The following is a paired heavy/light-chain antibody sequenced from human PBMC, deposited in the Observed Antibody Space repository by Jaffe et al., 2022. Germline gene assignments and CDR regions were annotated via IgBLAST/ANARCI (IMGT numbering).Heavy chain of an antibody. CDR2: MYYTGST. D-gene: IGHD6-19*01. CDR3: ARPLGGTNDAFDI. J-gene: IGHJ3*02. Sequence: QVQLQESGPGLVKPSETLSLTCTVSGGSISTYYWTWIRQPPGKGLEWIGYMYYTGSTDYNPSLKSRVTISLDTSKNQFSLKLTSVTAADTAVYYCARPLGGTNDAFDIWGQGTMVTVSS. V-gene: IGHV4-59*01. CDR1: GGSISTYY.
Light chain of an antibody. J-gene: IGKJ1*01. CDR3: QRGYISPWT. V-gene: IGKV1-39*01. CDR1: QNIITY. Sequence: DIQLTQSPSSLSASVGDRVTITCRASQNIITYLHWYQQKPGKAPKLLIYGVSRLQSGVPSRFSGSGSGTDFTLTISSLQPEDFATYYCQRGYISPWTFGQGTKVEIK. CDR2: GVS.